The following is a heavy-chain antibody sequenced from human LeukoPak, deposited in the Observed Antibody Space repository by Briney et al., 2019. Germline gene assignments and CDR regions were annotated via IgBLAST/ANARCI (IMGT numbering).Heavy chain of an antibody. CDR3: AKTIGPPYYFDY. CDR2: ISGSGGTT. CDR1: GGTFSSYA. J-gene: IGHJ4*02. V-gene: IGHV3-23*01. D-gene: IGHD2/OR15-2a*01. Sequence: ASVKVSCKASGGTFSSYAMNWVRQAPGKGLEWVSGISGSGGTTYYADSVKGRFTISRDNSKNTLYLQMNSLRAEDTAVYYCAKTIGPPYYFDYWGQGTLVTVSS.